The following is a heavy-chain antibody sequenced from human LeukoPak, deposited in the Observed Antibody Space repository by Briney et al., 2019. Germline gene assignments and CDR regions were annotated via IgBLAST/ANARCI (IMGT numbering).Heavy chain of an antibody. D-gene: IGHD2/OR15-2a*01. CDR2: IYYSGST. J-gene: IGHJ3*02. V-gene: IGHV4-59*12. CDR1: GGSISSYY. CDR3: ARASSTLRNDAFDI. Sequence: KPSETLSLTCTVSGGSISSYYWSWIRQPPGKGLEWIGYIYYSGSTNYNPSLKSRVTISVDTSKNLFSLKLSSVTAADTAVYYCARASSTLRNDAFDIWGQGTKVTVSS.